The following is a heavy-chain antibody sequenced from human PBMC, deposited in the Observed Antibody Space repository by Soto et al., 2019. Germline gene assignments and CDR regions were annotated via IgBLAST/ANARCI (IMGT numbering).Heavy chain of an antibody. CDR2: ISFDGDNK. CDR3: TKVLDV. V-gene: IGHV3-30*18. CDR1: GFTFSNFG. J-gene: IGHJ6*02. Sequence: GGSLRLSCAASGFTFSNFGMHWVRQAPGKGLEWVATISFDGDNKYYPDSVRGRFTISRDNSKNTLYLEMNTLRGDDTAVYYCTKVLDVWGPGTTVIVSS.